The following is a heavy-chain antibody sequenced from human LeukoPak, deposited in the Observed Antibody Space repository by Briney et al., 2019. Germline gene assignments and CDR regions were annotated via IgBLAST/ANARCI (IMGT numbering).Heavy chain of an antibody. J-gene: IGHJ4*02. Sequence: HPGGSLRLSCAASGFTFSNYAMTWVRQAPGKGLEWVSAISDSGYSTYYTDSVQGRFTISRDNSKNTLYLQMNSLRADDTAVYYCACSGGSAFTRLAYFAYWGQGTLVTVSS. CDR1: GFTFSNYA. V-gene: IGHV3-23*01. CDR3: ACSGGSAFTRLAYFAY. CDR2: ISDSGYST. D-gene: IGHD2-15*01.